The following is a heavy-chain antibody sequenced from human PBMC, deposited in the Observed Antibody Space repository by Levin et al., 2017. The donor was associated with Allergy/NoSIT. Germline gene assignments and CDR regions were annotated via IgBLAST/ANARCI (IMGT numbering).Heavy chain of an antibody. CDR2: ISSSGAYI. CDR3: ARDLSLDYYDTSGYSFDF. D-gene: IGHD3-22*01. J-gene: IGHJ4*02. CDR1: GFTFSSCS. V-gene: IGHV3-21*01. Sequence: SCAASGFTFSSCSMNWVRQAPGKGLEWVSSISSSGAYIYYADSVKGRFTISRDNAKNSLYLQMNSLRAEDTAVYYCARDLSLDYYDTSGYSFDFWGQGTLVIVSS.